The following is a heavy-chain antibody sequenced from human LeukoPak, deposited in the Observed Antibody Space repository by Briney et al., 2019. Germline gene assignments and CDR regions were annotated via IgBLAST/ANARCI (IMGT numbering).Heavy chain of an antibody. CDR1: GGSISSYY. D-gene: IGHD2-2*01. CDR2: IYYSGST. J-gene: IGHJ1*01. Sequence: SETLSLTCTVSGGSISSYYWSWIRQPPGKGLEWIGYIYYSGSTNYNPSLKSRVTISVDTSKNQFSLKLSSVTAADTAAYYCARDYCSSTSCYGDSRYFQHWGQGTLVTVSS. V-gene: IGHV4-59*01. CDR3: ARDYCSSTSCYGDSRYFQH.